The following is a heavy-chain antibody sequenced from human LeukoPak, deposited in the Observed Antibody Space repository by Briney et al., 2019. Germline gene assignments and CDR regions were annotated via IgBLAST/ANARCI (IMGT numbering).Heavy chain of an antibody. D-gene: IGHD3-3*01. V-gene: IGHV1-2*02. Sequence: ASVKVSCKASGYTFTGYYMHWVRQAPGQGLEWMGWINPNSGGTNYAQKFQGRVTMTRDTSISTAYMELSRLRSDDTAVYYCARGSEITIFGVPPRGWFDPWGQGTLVTVSS. J-gene: IGHJ5*02. CDR1: GYTFTGYY. CDR3: ARGSEITIFGVPPRGWFDP. CDR2: INPNSGGT.